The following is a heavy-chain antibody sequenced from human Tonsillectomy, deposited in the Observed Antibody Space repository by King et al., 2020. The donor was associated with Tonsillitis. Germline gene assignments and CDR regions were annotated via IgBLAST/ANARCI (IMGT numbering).Heavy chain of an antibody. CDR3: ARILPSDYYDRSSYLDYYFDY. D-gene: IGHD3-22*01. V-gene: IGHV2-70*04. J-gene: IGHJ4*02. Sequence: VTLQESGPALVKPTQTLTLTCTFSGFSLSTSGMRVSWIRQPPGKALEWLARIDWDDDKFYSTSLKTRLTISKDTSKNQVVLTMTNMDPVDTATYYCARILPSDYYDRSSYLDYYFDYWGQGTLVTVSS. CDR2: IDWDDDK. CDR1: GFSLSTSGMR.